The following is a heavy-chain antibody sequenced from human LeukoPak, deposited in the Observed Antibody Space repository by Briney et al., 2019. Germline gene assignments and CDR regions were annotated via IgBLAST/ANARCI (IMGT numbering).Heavy chain of an antibody. J-gene: IGHJ6*02. Sequence: GASVKVSCKASGYTFNGYYMHWVRQAPGQGLEWMGWINPNSGGTNYAQKFQGRVTMTRDTSISTAYMELSRLRSDDTAVYYCARALLQWRYYYYGMDVWGQGTTVTVSS. V-gene: IGHV1-2*02. CDR3: ARALLQWRYYYYGMDV. CDR2: INPNSGGT. CDR1: GYTFNGYY. D-gene: IGHD6-19*01.